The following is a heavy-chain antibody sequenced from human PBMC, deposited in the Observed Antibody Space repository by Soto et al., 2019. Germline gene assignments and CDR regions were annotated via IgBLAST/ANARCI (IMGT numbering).Heavy chain of an antibody. J-gene: IGHJ4*02. V-gene: IGHV3-74*01. CDR1: GLTFGIYW. CDR2: MYTDASSA. CDR3: VRGNSGYRNFDY. D-gene: IGHD5-12*01. Sequence: GGSLKLSCTSSGLTFGIYWMHWVRQAPGKGLLWVSRMYTDASSATYADSVKGRFTISRDNAKNTLFLQIDSLRTEDTAVYYCVRGNSGYRNFDYWGEGTLVTVSS.